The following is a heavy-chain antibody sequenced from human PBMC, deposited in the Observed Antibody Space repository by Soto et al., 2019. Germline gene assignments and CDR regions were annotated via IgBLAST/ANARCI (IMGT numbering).Heavy chain of an antibody. J-gene: IGHJ5*02. CDR3: VRVGLVGPTSLSNAWFDP. D-gene: IGHD1-26*01. CDR2: IYPGDSDT. CDR1: EYSFTSYW. Sequence: GESLKISCQASEYSFTSYWIGWVRQMPGKGLEWLGIIYPGDSDTRYSPSFQGQVTFSADKSISTAYLQWSSLKASDTAMYYCVRVGLVGPTSLSNAWFDPWGQGTLVTVSS. V-gene: IGHV5-51*01.